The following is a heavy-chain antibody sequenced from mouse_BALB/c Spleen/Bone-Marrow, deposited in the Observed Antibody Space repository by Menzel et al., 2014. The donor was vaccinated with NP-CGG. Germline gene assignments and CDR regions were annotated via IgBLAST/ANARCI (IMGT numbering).Heavy chain of an antibody. J-gene: IGHJ1*01. V-gene: IGHV5-15*02. D-gene: IGHD1-1*01. CDR2: ISNLAYSI. CDR3: ARDYYGCSYWYFDV. CDR1: GFTFSDYG. Sequence: EVQGVESGGGLVQPGGSRKLSCAASGFTFSDYGMAWVRQAPGKGPEWVAFISNLAYSIYYADTVTGRFTISRENAKNTLYLEMSSLRSEDTAMYYCARDYYGCSYWYFDVWGAGTTVTVSS.